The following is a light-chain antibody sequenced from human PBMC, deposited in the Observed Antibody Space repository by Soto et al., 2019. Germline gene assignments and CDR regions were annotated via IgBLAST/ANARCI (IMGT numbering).Light chain of an antibody. CDR2: DAS. CDR3: QQRSSWPLT. V-gene: IGKV3-11*01. CDR1: QSVSSY. Sequence: EIVLPQSPATLSLSPGERATLSCRASQSVSSYLAWYQQKPGQAPRLLIYDASTRATGIPARFSGSGSGTDFTLAISSLEPEDFVVYYCQQRSSWPLTFGGGTKVEVK. J-gene: IGKJ4*01.